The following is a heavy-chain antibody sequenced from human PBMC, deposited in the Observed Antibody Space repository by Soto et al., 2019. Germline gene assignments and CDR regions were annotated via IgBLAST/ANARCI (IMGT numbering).Heavy chain of an antibody. V-gene: IGHV2-5*02. CDR2: IYWDDDK. J-gene: IGHJ4*02. Sequence: QITLKESGPTLVRPTQPLTLTCTFSGFSLSTRGVGVGWIRQPPGKALEWLGLIYWDDDKRYSPSLKSRLTITKDTSKNQVVLTMTNLGPVDTATYYCAHRGSSWQLDYWGQGTLVTVSS. D-gene: IGHD6-19*01. CDR1: GFSLSTRGVG. CDR3: AHRGSSWQLDY.